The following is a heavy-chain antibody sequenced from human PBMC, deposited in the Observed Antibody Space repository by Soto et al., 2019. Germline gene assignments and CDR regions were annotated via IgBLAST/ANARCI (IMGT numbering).Heavy chain of an antibody. V-gene: IGHV3-30-3*01. Sequence: GGSLRLSCAASGFTFSSYAMHWVRQAPGKGLEWVAVISYDGSNKYYADSVKGRFTISRDNSKNTLYLQMNSLRAADTAVYYCARVGHIGTALEFDYWGQGTLVTVSS. CDR1: GFTFSSYA. J-gene: IGHJ4*02. D-gene: IGHD1-1*01. CDR2: ISYDGSNK. CDR3: ARVGHIGTALEFDY.